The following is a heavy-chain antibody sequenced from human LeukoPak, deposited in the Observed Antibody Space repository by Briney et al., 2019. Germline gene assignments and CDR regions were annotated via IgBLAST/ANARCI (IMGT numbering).Heavy chain of an antibody. CDR2: INPSGGTT. CDR3: ARGTGLGGDYVSN. V-gene: IGHV1-46*01. D-gene: IGHD4-17*01. CDR1: GYTFTSYG. Sequence: ASVKVSCKASGYTFTSYGISWVRQAPGQGLEWMGVINPSGGTTSYAQKFQARVTMTRDTSTSTVYMELSSLRSEDTAVYYCARGTGLGGDYVSNWGQGTLVTVSS. J-gene: IGHJ4*02.